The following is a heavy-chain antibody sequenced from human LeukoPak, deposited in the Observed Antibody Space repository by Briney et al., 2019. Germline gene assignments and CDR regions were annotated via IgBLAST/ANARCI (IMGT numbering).Heavy chain of an antibody. CDR3: ARLFPGRSREGWLLSFVDY. CDR1: GYSFTSYW. V-gene: IGHV5-51*01. CDR2: IYPGDSDT. Sequence: GASLKISCKGSGYSFTSYWIGLVRQMPGKGLEWMGIIYPGDSDTRYSPSFHGHVTISADKSISTAYLQWSSLKASNTAMYYCARLFPGRSREGWLLSFVDYWGQGTLVTVSS. J-gene: IGHJ4*02. D-gene: IGHD3-22*01.